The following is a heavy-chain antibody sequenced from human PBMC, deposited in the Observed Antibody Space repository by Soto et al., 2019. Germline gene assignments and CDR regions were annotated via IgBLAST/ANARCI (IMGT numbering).Heavy chain of an antibody. V-gene: IGHV1-2*04. CDR2: INPNSGGT. CDR1: GYTFTGYY. D-gene: IGHD3-3*01. J-gene: IGHJ4*02. CDR3: ARISQSDFWSGYYYFFDY. Sequence: EASVKVSCKASGYTFTGYYMHWVRQAPGQGLEWMGWINPNSGGTNYAQKFQGWVTMTTDTSTSTAYMELRSLESDDTAVYYCARISQSDFWSGYYYFFDYWGQGTLVTVSS.